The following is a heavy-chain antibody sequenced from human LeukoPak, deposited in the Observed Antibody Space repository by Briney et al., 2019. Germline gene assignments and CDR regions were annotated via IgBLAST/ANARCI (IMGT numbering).Heavy chain of an antibody. CDR1: GGSISSGSYY. V-gene: IGHV4-61*02. J-gene: IGHJ4*02. CDR2: IYTSGST. Sequence: PSETLSPTCTVSGGSISSGSYYWSWIRQPAGKGLEWIGRIYTSGSTNYNPSLKSRVTISIDTSKNQFSLKLSSVTAADTAVYYCASSTMVVTPLSDHIDYWGQGTLVTVSS. D-gene: IGHD4-23*01. CDR3: ASSTMVVTPLSDHIDY.